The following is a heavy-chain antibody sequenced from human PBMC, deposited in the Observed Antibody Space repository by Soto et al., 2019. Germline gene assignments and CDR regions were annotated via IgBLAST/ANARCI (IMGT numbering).Heavy chain of an antibody. CDR1: GFTFSSYG. CDR2: ISYDGSNK. Sequence: PGGSLRLSCAASGFTFSSYGMHWVRQAPGKGLEWVAVISYDGSNKYYADSVKGRFTISRDNSKNTLYLQMNSLRAEDTAVYYCAKDRDYYDSSGFDYWGQGTLVTVSS. V-gene: IGHV3-30*18. CDR3: AKDRDYYDSSGFDY. J-gene: IGHJ4*02. D-gene: IGHD3-22*01.